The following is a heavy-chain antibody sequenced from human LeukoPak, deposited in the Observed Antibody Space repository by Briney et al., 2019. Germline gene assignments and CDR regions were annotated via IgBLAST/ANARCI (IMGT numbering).Heavy chain of an antibody. Sequence: GGSLRLSCAASGFTFSHYWMSWVRQAPGKGLEWVANITQDGSEKYYVDSVKGRFTISRDNAKNSLFLHVNSLRVEDTAVYFCARDSLYGDLFDYWGQGTLVTVSS. CDR2: ITQDGSEK. J-gene: IGHJ4*02. CDR3: ARDSLYGDLFDY. CDR1: GFTFSHYW. V-gene: IGHV3-7*01. D-gene: IGHD2-21*02.